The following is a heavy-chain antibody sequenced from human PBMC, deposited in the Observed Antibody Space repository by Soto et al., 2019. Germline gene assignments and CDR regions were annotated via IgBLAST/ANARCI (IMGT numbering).Heavy chain of an antibody. Sequence: GGSLRLSCAVSGFTVSNTYMSWVRQAPGKGLEWISVIYRGLATYHADSVKGRFTISRDDSTNTVYLQMNSLTTEDTAVYFCARDRSDASRADSFDIWGQGTMVTVSS. CDR1: GFTVSNTY. J-gene: IGHJ3*02. V-gene: IGHV3-53*01. CDR2: IYRGLAT. D-gene: IGHD6-25*01. CDR3: ARDRSDASRADSFDI.